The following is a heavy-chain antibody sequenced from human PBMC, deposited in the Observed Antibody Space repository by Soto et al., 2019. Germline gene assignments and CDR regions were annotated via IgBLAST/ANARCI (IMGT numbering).Heavy chain of an antibody. D-gene: IGHD1-7*01. CDR3: ARSMNYDAFDI. V-gene: IGHV3-23*01. Sequence: GGSLRLSCAASGFTFSTFPMRWVRQAPGKGLEWVSGVTGGGDRTYYADSVKDRFTTSRDNSKNTLYLQMNSLSPEDTAVYYCARSMNYDAFDIWGQGTMVTVSS. CDR1: GFTFSTFP. J-gene: IGHJ3*02. CDR2: VTGGGDRT.